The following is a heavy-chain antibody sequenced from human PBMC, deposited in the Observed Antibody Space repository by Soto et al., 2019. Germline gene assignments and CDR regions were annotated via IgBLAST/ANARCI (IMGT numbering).Heavy chain of an antibody. CDR3: ARFRGTAILDY. V-gene: IGHV4-30-2*01. CDR2: LYHTGNT. J-gene: IGHJ4*02. D-gene: IGHD2-21*02. Sequence: TLSLTCAVSGGSISSGGYSWSWIRQPPGKGLEWIGYLYHTGNTYYNPSLESRVTISVDRSKNQFSLDLTSVSAADTAIYYCARFRGTAILDYWGQGTLVTVSS. CDR1: GGSISSGGYS.